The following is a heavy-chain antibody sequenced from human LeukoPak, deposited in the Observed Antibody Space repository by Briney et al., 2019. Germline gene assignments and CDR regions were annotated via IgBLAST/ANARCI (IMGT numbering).Heavy chain of an antibody. CDR2: IYSGGST. Sequence: PGGSLRLSCAASGFTVSSNYMSWVRQAPGKGLEWVSAIYSGGSTYYADSVKGRFTISRDNSKNTLYLQMNSLRAEDTAVYYCARATVVTPWYYYYMDVWGKGTTVTVSS. CDR3: ARATVVTPWYYYYMDV. D-gene: IGHD4-23*01. CDR1: GFTVSSNY. J-gene: IGHJ6*03. V-gene: IGHV3-53*01.